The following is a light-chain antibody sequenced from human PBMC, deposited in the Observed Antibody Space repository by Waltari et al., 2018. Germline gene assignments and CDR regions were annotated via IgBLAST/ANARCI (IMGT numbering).Light chain of an antibody. Sequence: QSALTQPRSVSGSPGHSVTISCTGTSSDVGGYDYVFWYQPHPGKATKLVIYDVNKRPSGVPDRFSGSKSGNTASLTISGLQADDEADYNCCSYAGRATWAFGGGTKLTVL. J-gene: IGLJ3*02. CDR3: CSYAGRATWA. V-gene: IGLV2-11*01. CDR1: SSDVGGYDY. CDR2: DVN.